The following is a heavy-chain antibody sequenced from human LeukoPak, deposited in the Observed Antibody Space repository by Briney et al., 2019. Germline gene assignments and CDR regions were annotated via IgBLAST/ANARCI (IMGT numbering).Heavy chain of an antibody. CDR2: ISSSSNYI. Sequence: PGGSLRLSCAASRFTFSSYSMNWVRQAPGKGLEWVSSISSSSNYIYYADSVKGRFAISRDNAKNSLFLQMNRLRAEDTAVYFCAREREAGTFDYWGQGALVTVSS. CDR3: AREREAGTFDY. D-gene: IGHD6-19*01. J-gene: IGHJ4*02. V-gene: IGHV3-21*01. CDR1: RFTFSSYS.